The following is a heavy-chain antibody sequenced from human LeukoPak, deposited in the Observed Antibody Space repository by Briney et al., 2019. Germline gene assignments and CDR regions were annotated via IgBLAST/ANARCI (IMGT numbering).Heavy chain of an antibody. D-gene: IGHD3-22*01. CDR1: GFAFNSQT. Sequence: GSLILSCAASGFAFNSQTMSWVRQAPGKGLEWVASIKEDEIEIHYVDSVKGRFTISRDNAKDSLYLQMNSLRVEDTAVYYCARGGFRHFGPWGQGTLVTVSS. V-gene: IGHV3-7*01. CDR3: ARGGFRHFGP. CDR2: IKEDEIEI. J-gene: IGHJ5*02.